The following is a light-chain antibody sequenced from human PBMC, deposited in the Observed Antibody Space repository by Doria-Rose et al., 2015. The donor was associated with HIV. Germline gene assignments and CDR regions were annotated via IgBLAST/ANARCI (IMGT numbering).Light chain of an antibody. CDR2: DND. Sequence: QPPSVSAAPGQKVTISCSGSSSNIGNNYVSWYQHVPGTAPQLLIYDNDIRPSGVPDRFSGSKSGTSATLGITGLQTGDEADYYCGTYDTSLSALVFGGGTRLTVL. CDR3: GTYDTSLSALV. CDR1: SSNIGNNY. V-gene: IGLV1-51*01. J-gene: IGLJ2*01.